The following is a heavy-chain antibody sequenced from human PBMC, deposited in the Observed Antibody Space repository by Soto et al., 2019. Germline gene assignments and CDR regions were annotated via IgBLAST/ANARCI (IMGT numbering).Heavy chain of an antibody. Sequence: ASVKVSCKASGYTFTSYGISWVRQAPGQGLEWMGWISAYNGNTNYAQKLQGRVTMTTDTSTSTAYMELRGLRSDDTAVYYCARVVYGDYNYYFMDVWGKGTSVTVSS. CDR2: ISAYNGNT. CDR3: ARVVYGDYNYYFMDV. CDR1: GYTFTSYG. V-gene: IGHV1-18*01. D-gene: IGHD4-17*01. J-gene: IGHJ6*03.